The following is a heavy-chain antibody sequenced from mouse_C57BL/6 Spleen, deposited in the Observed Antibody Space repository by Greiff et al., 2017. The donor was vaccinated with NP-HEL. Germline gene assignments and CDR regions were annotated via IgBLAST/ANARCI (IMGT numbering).Heavy chain of an antibody. D-gene: IGHD1-1*01. CDR3: ARDRDPITTVVATEFDY. CDR2: ISDGGSYT. J-gene: IGHJ2*01. V-gene: IGHV5-4*01. Sequence: EVQGVESGGGLVKPGGSLKLSCAASGFTFSSYAMSWVRQTPEKRLEWVATISDGGSYTYYPDNVKGRFTISRDNAKNNLYLQMSHLKSEDTAMYYCARDRDPITTVVATEFDYWGQGTTLTVSS. CDR1: GFTFSSYA.